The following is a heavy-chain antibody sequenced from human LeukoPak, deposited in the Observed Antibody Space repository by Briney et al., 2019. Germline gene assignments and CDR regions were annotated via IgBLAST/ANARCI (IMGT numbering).Heavy chain of an antibody. J-gene: IGHJ6*02. CDR1: GGSFSGYY. D-gene: IGHD6-13*01. V-gene: IGHV4-34*01. CDR2: INHFGST. CDR3: ARRYSSSWYYYYGMDV. Sequence: SETLSLTCAVYGGSFSGYYWNWIRQPPGKGLEWIGEINHFGSTNYNPSLKSRVTISGDTSKNQFSLKVNSVTAADTAVYYCARRYSSSWYYYYGMDVWGQGTTVTVSS.